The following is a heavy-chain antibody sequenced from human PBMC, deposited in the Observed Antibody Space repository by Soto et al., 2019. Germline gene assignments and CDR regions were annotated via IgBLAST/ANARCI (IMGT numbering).Heavy chain of an antibody. D-gene: IGHD3-9*01. J-gene: IGHJ4*02. V-gene: IGHV4-31*03. CDR2: ISDSGST. Sequence: QVQLQESGPGLVKPSQTLTLTCTVSGGSISSGGYYWSRIRQHPGKGLEWIGHISDSGSTYYNPSLKSRVTISVDTSKNHFSLKLSAVTAADTAVYYCARTTFYDIFTAYYSLFDYWGQGTLVTVSS. CDR3: ARTTFYDIFTAYYSLFDY. CDR1: GGSISSGGYY.